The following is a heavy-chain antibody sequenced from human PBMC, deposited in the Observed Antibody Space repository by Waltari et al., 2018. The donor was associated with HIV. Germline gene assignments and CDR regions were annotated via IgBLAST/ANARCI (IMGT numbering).Heavy chain of an antibody. CDR1: AYSINSNYY. V-gene: IGHV4-38-2*01. J-gene: IGHJ4*02. Sequence: QVQLQESGPGLVKASETLSLTCGVSAYSINSNYYWAWARQPQGKGLAWIWTFAYRGTPYYNPSPKVRVSISLDTSKNQFSLKLSSVTAADTAVYYCARVGYFYDSGGFVVPHYFESWGQGSLVTVSS. CDR2: FAYRGTP. CDR3: ARVGYFYDSGGFVVPHYFES. D-gene: IGHD3-22*01.